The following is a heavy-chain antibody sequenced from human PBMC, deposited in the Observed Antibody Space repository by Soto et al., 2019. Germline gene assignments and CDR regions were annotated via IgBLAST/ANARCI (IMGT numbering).Heavy chain of an antibody. J-gene: IGHJ4*02. D-gene: IGHD6-6*01. CDR3: ARLFAARRKIDY. CDR2: IYYSGST. V-gene: IGHV4-59*08. CDR1: GGSISSYY. Sequence: SETLSLTCTVSGGSISSYYWSWIRQPPGKGLEWIGYIYYSGSTNYNPSLKSRVTISVDTSKNQFSLKLSSVTAADTAVYYCARLFAARRKIDYWGQGTLVTVSS.